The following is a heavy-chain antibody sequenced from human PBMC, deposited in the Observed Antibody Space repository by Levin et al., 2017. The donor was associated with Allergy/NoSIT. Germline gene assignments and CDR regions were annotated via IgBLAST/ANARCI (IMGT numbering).Heavy chain of an antibody. CDR3: AKSGGYYGSGSYYIPLPATAAKFDY. Sequence: GKGLEWVSAISGSGGSTYYADSVKGRFTISRDNSKNTLYLQMNSLRAEDTAVYYCAKSGGYYGSGSYYIPLPATAAKFDYWGQGTLVTVSS. V-gene: IGHV3-23*01. CDR2: ISGSGGST. J-gene: IGHJ4*02. D-gene: IGHD3-10*01.